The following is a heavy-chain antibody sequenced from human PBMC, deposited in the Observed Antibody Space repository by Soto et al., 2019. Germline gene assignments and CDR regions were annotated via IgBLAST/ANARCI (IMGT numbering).Heavy chain of an antibody. J-gene: IGHJ6*02. CDR2: ISFDGTNK. CDR3: AREMIPMIMGGMSAMDV. V-gene: IGHV3-30*04. D-gene: IGHD3-22*01. CDR1: KFTFASYV. Sequence: QVQLVESGGGVVQPERSQRLSCTASKFTFASYVMHWVRQAPGEGLEWVALISFDGTNKYYADSVKGRFTISGDNSKNAMYLQMHSLRPEDTAVYYCAREMIPMIMGGMSAMDVWGQGTTVTVS.